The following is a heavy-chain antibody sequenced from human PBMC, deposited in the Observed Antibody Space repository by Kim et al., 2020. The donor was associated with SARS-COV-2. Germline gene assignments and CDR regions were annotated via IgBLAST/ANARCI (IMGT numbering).Heavy chain of an antibody. CDR3: ARPKTYGSFDY. D-gene: IGHD3-10*01. Sequence: GGSLRLSCAASGFTFSTYWMHWFAQAPGKGLVWVSHIKSDGSIANYADSVKGRFTISRDNAKNTVYLQMNSLRAEDTAVYFCARPKTYGSFDYWGQGALVTVSS. CDR1: GFTFSTYW. J-gene: IGHJ4*02. V-gene: IGHV3-74*01. CDR2: IKSDGSIA.